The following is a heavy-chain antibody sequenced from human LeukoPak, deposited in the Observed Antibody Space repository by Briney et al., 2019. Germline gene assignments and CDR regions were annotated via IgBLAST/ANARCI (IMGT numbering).Heavy chain of an antibody. Sequence: GGSLRLSCAASGIIFSNSAMSWVRQAPGKGLEWVSAISGSGGSTYYADSVKGRFTISRDNSKNTLYLQMNSLRAEDTAVYYCAKVCSGFFWSGYYGDYFDYWGQGTLVTVSS. CDR3: AKVCSGFFWSGYYGDYFDY. CDR2: ISGSGGST. CDR1: GIIFSNSA. D-gene: IGHD3-3*01. J-gene: IGHJ4*02. V-gene: IGHV3-23*01.